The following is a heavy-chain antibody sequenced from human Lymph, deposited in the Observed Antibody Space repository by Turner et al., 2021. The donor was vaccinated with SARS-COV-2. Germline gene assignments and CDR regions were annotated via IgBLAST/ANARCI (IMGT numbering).Heavy chain of an antibody. D-gene: IGHD2-21*02. Sequence: QVQLQESGPRLVKHLEPLSLTCTVSGGSMNSNYWSGIRQPPGKRLEWIGYIYYRGSTNYNPSLEIRVTISVDTSRNQFSLNLTSVTAADTAIYYCARETVNNWVDPWGQGTLVTVSS. CDR1: GGSMNSNY. J-gene: IGHJ5*02. V-gene: IGHV4-59*01. CDR2: IYYRGST. CDR3: ARETVNNWVDP.